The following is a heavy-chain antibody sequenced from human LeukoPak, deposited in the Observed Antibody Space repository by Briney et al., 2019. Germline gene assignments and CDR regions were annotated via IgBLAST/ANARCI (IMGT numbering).Heavy chain of an antibody. CDR2: INQDTLKK. CDR1: GLTLSSDW. CDR3: AKTRGRITNGAFDI. J-gene: IGHJ3*02. D-gene: IGHD3-10*01. V-gene: IGHV3-7*01. Sequence: PTGGSLRLSCVYSGLTESGLTLSSDWMSWVRQPPGKGLEWVANINQDTLKKYYLDSVKGRFTISRDHARNSLYLQMNSLRAEDTAVYYCAKTRGRITNGAFDIWGQGTMVTVSS.